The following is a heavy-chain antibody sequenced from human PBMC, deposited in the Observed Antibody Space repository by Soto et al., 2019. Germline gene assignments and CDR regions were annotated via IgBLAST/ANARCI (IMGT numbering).Heavy chain of an antibody. J-gene: IGHJ5*02. CDR3: ARGPNQQWLDTYNWFDP. V-gene: IGHV1-69*13. Sequence: GASVKVSCKASGGTFSSYAISWVRQAPGQGLEWMGGIIPIFGTANYAQKFQGRVTITADESTSTAYMELSSLRSEDTAVYYCARGPNQQWLDTYNWFDPWGQGTLVTVSS. CDR1: GGTFSSYA. D-gene: IGHD6-19*01. CDR2: IIPIFGTA.